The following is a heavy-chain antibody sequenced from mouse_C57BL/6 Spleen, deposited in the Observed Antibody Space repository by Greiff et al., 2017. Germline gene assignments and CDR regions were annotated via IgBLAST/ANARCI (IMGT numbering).Heavy chain of an antibody. J-gene: IGHJ4*01. Sequence: VQLVESGAELVKPGASVKISCKASGYAFSSYWMNWVKQRPGKGLEWIGQIYPGDGDTNYNGKFKGKATLTADKSSSTAYMQLSSLTSEDSAVYFCAREGDLLGDAMDYWGQGTSVTVSS. CDR1: GYAFSSYW. D-gene: IGHD1-1*01. CDR3: AREGDLLGDAMDY. CDR2: IYPGDGDT. V-gene: IGHV1-80*01.